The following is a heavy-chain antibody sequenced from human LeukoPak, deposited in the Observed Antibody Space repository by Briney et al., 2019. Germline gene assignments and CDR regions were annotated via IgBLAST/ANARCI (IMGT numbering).Heavy chain of an antibody. Sequence: PGGSLRLSCAASGFTFDVYAMHWVRQAPGKGLEWVSRISWNSGSIDYADSVKGRFTISRDNAKSSLYLQMNSLRAEDTAVYYCAKDKISWIMITFGAPGMDVWGQGTTVTVSS. D-gene: IGHD3-16*01. CDR3: AKDKISWIMITFGAPGMDV. J-gene: IGHJ6*02. CDR2: ISWNSGSI. CDR1: GFTFDVYA. V-gene: IGHV3-9*01.